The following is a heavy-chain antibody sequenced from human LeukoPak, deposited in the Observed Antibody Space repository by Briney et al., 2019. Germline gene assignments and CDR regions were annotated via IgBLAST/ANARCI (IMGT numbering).Heavy chain of an antibody. CDR3: ARRRGGGSWYWFDP. Sequence: KPSETLSLTCTVSGGSISSSNYYWGWIRQPPGKGLEWIGSIYYSGSTYYNPSLKSRVTISVDTSKNQFSLKLSSVTAADTAVYYCARRRGGGSWYWFDPWGQGTLVTVSS. CDR1: GGSISSSNYY. V-gene: IGHV4-39*01. J-gene: IGHJ5*02. D-gene: IGHD3-16*01. CDR2: IYYSGST.